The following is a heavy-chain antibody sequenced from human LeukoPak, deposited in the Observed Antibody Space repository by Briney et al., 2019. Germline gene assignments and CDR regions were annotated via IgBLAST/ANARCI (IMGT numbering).Heavy chain of an antibody. V-gene: IGHV4-61*02. CDR2: IYTRGST. D-gene: IGHD3-10*01. CDR1: GGSISSSSYY. Sequence: SETLSLTCTVSGGSISSSSYYWSWIRQPAGKGLEWIGRIYTRGSTNYNPSLKSRVTMSVDTSKNQFSLKLSSVTAADTAVYYCATDGMVRGPDAWFDSWGQGTLVTVSS. CDR3: ATDGMVRGPDAWFDS. J-gene: IGHJ5*01.